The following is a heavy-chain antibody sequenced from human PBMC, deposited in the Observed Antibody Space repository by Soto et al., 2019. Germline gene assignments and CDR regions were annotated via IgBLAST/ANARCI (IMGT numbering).Heavy chain of an antibody. CDR1: GGFVTSGSYY. V-gene: IGHV4-34*01. CDR2: MSHSGGT. Sequence: QVQLQQWGAGLLKPSETLSLTCAVYGGFVTSGSYYWSWIRQPPGKGLEWIGEMSHSGGTHFNPSLKSRVTISVDTSKNQFTLKRSSVTAADTALYYCARVELGTATTVVDAFDIWGPGTMVTVSS. J-gene: IGHJ3*02. CDR3: ARVELGTATTVVDAFDI. D-gene: IGHD1-1*01.